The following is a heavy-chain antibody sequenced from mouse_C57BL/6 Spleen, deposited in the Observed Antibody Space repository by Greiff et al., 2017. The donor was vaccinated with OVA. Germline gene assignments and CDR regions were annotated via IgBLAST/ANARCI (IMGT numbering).Heavy chain of an antibody. V-gene: IGHV1-15*01. J-gene: IGHJ1*03. D-gene: IGHD1-1*01. CDR1: GYTFTDYE. Sequence: QVHVKQSGAELVRPGASVTLSCKASGYTFTDYEMHWVKQTPVHGLEWIGAIDPETGGPAYNQKFKGKAILTADKSSSTAYVELRSLTSDDSAVYYCTRRGVTTVVEGGWYFDVWGTGTTVTVSS. CDR3: TRRGVTTVVEGGWYFDV. CDR2: IDPETGGP.